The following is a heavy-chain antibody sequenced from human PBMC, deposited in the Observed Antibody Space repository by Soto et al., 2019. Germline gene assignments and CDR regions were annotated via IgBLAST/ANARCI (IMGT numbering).Heavy chain of an antibody. D-gene: IGHD3-22*01. Sequence: PGGSLRLSCAASGFTFSSYGMHWVRQAPGKGLEWVAVISYDGSNKYYADSVKGRFTISRDNSKNTLYLQMNSLRAEDTAVYYCAGELDSSGYYYFYHYYGMDVWGQGTTVTVSS. V-gene: IGHV3-30*03. CDR1: GFTFSSYG. CDR3: AGELDSSGYYYFYHYYGMDV. CDR2: ISYDGSNK. J-gene: IGHJ6*02.